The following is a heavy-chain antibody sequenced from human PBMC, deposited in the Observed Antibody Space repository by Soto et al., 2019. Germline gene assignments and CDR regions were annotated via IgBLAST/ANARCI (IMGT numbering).Heavy chain of an antibody. Sequence: SETLSLTCTVSGGSISSGGYYWSWIRQHPGKGLEWIGYIYYSGSTYYNPSLKSRVTISVDTSKNQFSLKLGSVTAADTAVYYCARTLGSYDSSGYYYGYWGQGTLVTVSS. CDR1: GGSISSGGYY. J-gene: IGHJ4*02. CDR2: IYYSGST. D-gene: IGHD3-22*01. V-gene: IGHV4-31*03. CDR3: ARTLGSYDSSGYYYGY.